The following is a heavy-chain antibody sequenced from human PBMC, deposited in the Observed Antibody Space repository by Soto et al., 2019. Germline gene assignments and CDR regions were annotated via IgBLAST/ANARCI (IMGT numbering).Heavy chain of an antibody. CDR1: GFTFSAYS. CDR2: ISSSGSTI. D-gene: IGHD6-6*01. Sequence: QSGGSLRLSCAASGFTFSAYSMNWVRQAPGKGLEWVSYISSSGSTIYYADSVKGRFTISRDNAKNSLYLQMNSLRAEDTAVYYCARSAARHSGCRYWGQGTLVTVSS. J-gene: IGHJ4*02. V-gene: IGHV3-48*04. CDR3: ARSAARHSGCRY.